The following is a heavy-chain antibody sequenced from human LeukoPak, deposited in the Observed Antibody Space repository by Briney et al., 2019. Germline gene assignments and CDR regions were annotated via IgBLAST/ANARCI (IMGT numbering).Heavy chain of an antibody. CDR3: ARDTRSYDTSGYHYYDY. V-gene: IGHV4-59*01. Sequence: SETLSLTCSVSGASISSYACNWIRQPPGKGLEWIGYIYFSGSPNYNPSLKSRVTISLDTSRKQFSLKLSSVTAADTAVYYCARDTRSYDTSGYHYYDYWGQGSLVTVSS. CDR2: IYFSGSP. CDR1: GASISSYA. D-gene: IGHD3-22*01. J-gene: IGHJ4*02.